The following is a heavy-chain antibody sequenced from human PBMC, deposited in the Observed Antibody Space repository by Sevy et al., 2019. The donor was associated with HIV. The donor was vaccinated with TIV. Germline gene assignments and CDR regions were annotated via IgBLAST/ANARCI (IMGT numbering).Heavy chain of an antibody. CDR3: VKEGGGEGGDH. J-gene: IGHJ4*02. CDR1: GFSFSSYG. V-gene: IGHV3-30*02. D-gene: IGHD2-21*01. Sequence: GGSLRLSCAASGFSFSSYGMHWVRQAPDKGLEWMSYIQYDGSNKDYADSVKGRFTISRDNSKNTLYLQMNSLRVEDRAVFYWVKEGGGEGGDHWGQGTLVTVSS. CDR2: IQYDGSNK.